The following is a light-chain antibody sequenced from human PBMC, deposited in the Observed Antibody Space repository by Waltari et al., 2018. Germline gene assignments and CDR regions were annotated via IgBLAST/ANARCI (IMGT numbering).Light chain of an antibody. V-gene: IGKV1-5*03. CDR2: KSS. Sequence: DIQMTQSPSPLSASVGDRVSITCRASQSISIWSAWYQHRSGKAPKLLVSKSSSLESRVPSRFGGSGSGTEFTLTITNLHTDDFATYYCQHYDTYPVAFGQGTKLEIK. CDR1: QSISIW. CDR3: QHYDTYPVA. J-gene: IGKJ2*01.